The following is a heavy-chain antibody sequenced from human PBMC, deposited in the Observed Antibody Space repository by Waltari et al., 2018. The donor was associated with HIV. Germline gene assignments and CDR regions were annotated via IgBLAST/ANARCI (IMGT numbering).Heavy chain of an antibody. D-gene: IGHD3-10*01. CDR3: ARVFGGGHFDS. V-gene: IGHV4-34*02. CDR1: GGCLSQNF. Sequence: QVQLQQWGAGLLKPSETLSLTGAVYGGCLSQNFWRWLRRWPGKGPEWIGEINQRGNSRYNPSLKSPMTTLVDKSKKQFSQKLRSVTAADTAMYYCARVFGGGHFDSWGQG. J-gene: IGHJ4*02. CDR2: INQRGNS.